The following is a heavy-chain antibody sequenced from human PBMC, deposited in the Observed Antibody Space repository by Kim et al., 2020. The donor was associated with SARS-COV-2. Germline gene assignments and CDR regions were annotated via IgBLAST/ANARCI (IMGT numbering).Heavy chain of an antibody. V-gene: IGHV4-59*08. CDR2: IYYSGST. D-gene: IGHD5-12*01. CDR1: GGSISSYY. Sequence: SETLSLTCTVSGGSISSYYWSWIRQPPGKGLEWIGYIYYSGSTNYNPSLKSRVTISVDTSKNQFSLKLSSVTAADTAVYYCASGMVATGDFDYWGQGTL. CDR3: ASGMVATGDFDY. J-gene: IGHJ4*02.